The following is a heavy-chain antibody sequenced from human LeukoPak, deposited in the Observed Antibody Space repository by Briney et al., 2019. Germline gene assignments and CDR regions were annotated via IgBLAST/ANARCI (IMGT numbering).Heavy chain of an antibody. V-gene: IGHV4-59*12. J-gene: IGHJ4*02. CDR3: ARDQHYYDSSGYPTNYFDY. Sequence: PSETLSLTCTVSGGSISHYYWSWIRQPPGKGLEWIGSIYYSGSTNYNPSLKSRVTISVDTSKNQFSLKLSSVTAADTAVYYCARDQHYYDSSGYPTNYFDYWGQGTLVTVSS. CDR1: GGSISHYY. D-gene: IGHD3-22*01. CDR2: IYYSGST.